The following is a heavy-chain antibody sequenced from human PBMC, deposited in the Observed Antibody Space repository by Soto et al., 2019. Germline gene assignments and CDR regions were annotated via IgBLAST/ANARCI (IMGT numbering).Heavy chain of an antibody. V-gene: IGHV1-2*02. J-gene: IGHJ5*02. CDR1: GYSFSGYY. CDR3: ARTRGVIPRVTYNWFDP. CDR2: IKPNSGST. Sequence: ASVKVSCKASGYSFSGYYMNWVRQAPGQGLEWMGWIKPNSGSTDYAQKFQGRVTMTRDTSISTAYMELRGLRYDDTAVYYCARTRGVIPRVTYNWFDPWGPGTLVTVSS. D-gene: IGHD3-10*01.